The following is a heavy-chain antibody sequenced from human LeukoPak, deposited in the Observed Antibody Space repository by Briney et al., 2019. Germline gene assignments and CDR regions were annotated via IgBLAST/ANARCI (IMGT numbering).Heavy chain of an antibody. D-gene: IGHD5-18*01. V-gene: IGHV4-59*01. CDR1: GGSISFYY. Sequence: PSETLSLTCTVSGGSISFYYWSWIRRPPGKGLEWIGYVFDSGRTKENPSLKSRVTLSADTSKNQLSLRLSSVTAADTAVYYCMTIKRGNIFGYFDFWGQGILVAVSS. CDR3: MTIKRGNIFGYFDF. J-gene: IGHJ4*02. CDR2: VFDSGRT.